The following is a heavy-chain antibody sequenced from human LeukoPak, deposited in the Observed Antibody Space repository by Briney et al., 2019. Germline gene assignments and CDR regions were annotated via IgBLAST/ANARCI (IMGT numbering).Heavy chain of an antibody. CDR2: ISYDGSNK. D-gene: IGHD4-17*01. CDR1: GFTFSSYA. CDR3: ARWMTTVTTPAFDY. V-gene: IGHV3-30-3*01. Sequence: GGSLRLSCAASGFTFSSYAMHWVRQAPGKGLEWVAVISYDGSNKYYADSVKGRFTISRDNPKNTLYLQMNSLRAEDTAVYYCARWMTTVTTPAFDYWGQGTLVTVSS. J-gene: IGHJ4*02.